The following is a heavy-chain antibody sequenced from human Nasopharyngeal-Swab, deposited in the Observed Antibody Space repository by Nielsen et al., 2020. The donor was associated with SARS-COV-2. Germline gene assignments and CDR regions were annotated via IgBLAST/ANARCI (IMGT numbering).Heavy chain of an antibody. D-gene: IGHD6-6*01. CDR2: IIPIFGTA. CDR3: TTQLGDAFDI. CDR1: GGTFSSYA. J-gene: IGHJ3*02. Sequence: SVKVSCRASGGTFSSYAISWVRQAPGQGLEWMGGIIPIFGTANYAQKFQGRVTITADESTSTAYMELSSLRSEGTAVYYCTTQLGDAFDIWGQGTMVTVSS. V-gene: IGHV1-69*13.